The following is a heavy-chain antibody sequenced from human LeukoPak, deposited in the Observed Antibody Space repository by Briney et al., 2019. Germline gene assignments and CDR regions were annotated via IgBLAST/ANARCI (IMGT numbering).Heavy chain of an antibody. J-gene: IGHJ4*02. Sequence: GEDLKISCKGSGYSFTSYLIGLVRQMPGKGLEVMGIIYPGDSDTRYSPSFQGQVTISADKSISTAYLQWSSLKASDTAMYYCARHRADTASDYWGQGTLVTVSS. D-gene: IGHD5-18*01. CDR2: IYPGDSDT. CDR1: GYSFTSYL. V-gene: IGHV5-51*01. CDR3: ARHRADTASDY.